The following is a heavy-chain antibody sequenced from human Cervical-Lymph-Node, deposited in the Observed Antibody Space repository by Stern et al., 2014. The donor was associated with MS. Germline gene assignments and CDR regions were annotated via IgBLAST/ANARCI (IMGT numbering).Heavy chain of an antibody. Sequence: QVTLKESGPTLVKPTQTLKLTCTFSGFSLSTRGVGGGWIRQTPGKAPEWLAIIYWAYDNRYSPSFKNSVTISKDTTKNQVVLAMTNVDPEDTATYFCTHRTSLPVILASNWFDPWGQGLLVTVSS. D-gene: IGHD2/OR15-2a*01. J-gene: IGHJ5*02. CDR1: GFSLSTRGVG. V-gene: IGHV2-5*02. CDR3: THRTSLPVILASNWFDP. CDR2: IYWAYDN.